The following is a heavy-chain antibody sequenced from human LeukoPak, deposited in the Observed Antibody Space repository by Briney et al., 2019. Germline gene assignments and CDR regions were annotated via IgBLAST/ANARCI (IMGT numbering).Heavy chain of an antibody. CDR3: AKVLSNDIADY. J-gene: IGHJ4*02. V-gene: IGHV3-7*01. Sequence: GGSLRLSCAASGFTFSTYSMNWVRQAPGKGLEWVANISQLGNVKYYLDSVKGRFTISRDNAKNSLFLQMNSLRAEDTAVYYRAKVLSNDIADYWGQGILVTVSS. CDR2: ISQLGNVK. D-gene: IGHD5-12*01. CDR1: GFTFSTYS.